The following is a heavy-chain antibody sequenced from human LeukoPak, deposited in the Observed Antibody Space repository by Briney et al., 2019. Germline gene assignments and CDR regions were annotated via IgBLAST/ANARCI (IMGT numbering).Heavy chain of an antibody. Sequence: PGGSLRLSCAASGFTFSSYGMTWVRQAPGKGLEWVSAISGSAASTYYADSVKGRFTISRDNSKNTLYLQMNSLRAEDTAVYYCAKAPGGIVGYWGQGTLVTVSS. J-gene: IGHJ4*02. CDR1: GFTFSSYG. CDR3: AKAPGGIVGY. V-gene: IGHV3-23*01. D-gene: IGHD3-16*01. CDR2: ISGSAAST.